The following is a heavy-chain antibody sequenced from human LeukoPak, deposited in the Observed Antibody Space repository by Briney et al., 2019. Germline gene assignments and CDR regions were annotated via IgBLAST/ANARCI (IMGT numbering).Heavy chain of an antibody. CDR2: TYYRSKWYN. Sequence: SQTLSLTCAISGDSVSSNSAAWNWIRQSPSRGLEWLGRTYYRSKWYNDYAVSVKSRITINPDTSKNQFSLQLNSVTPEDTAVYYCARDLSPCCSSTSCYSDAFDIWGQGTMVTVSS. D-gene: IGHD2-2*01. V-gene: IGHV6-1*01. CDR3: ARDLSPCCSSTSCYSDAFDI. J-gene: IGHJ3*02. CDR1: GDSVSSNSAA.